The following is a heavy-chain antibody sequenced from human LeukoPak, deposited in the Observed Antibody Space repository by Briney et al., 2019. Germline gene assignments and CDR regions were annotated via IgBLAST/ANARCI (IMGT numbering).Heavy chain of an antibody. CDR2: IYSGGST. J-gene: IGHJ4*02. CDR1: GFTVSSNY. Sequence: GGSLRLSCAASGFTVSSNYMSWVRQAPGKGLEWVSVIYSGGSTYYADSVKGRFTISRDNSKNTLYLQMNSLRAEDTAVYYCARGTIAAAGTYFDYWGQGTLVTVSS. CDR3: ARGTIAAAGTYFDY. D-gene: IGHD6-13*01. V-gene: IGHV3-53*01.